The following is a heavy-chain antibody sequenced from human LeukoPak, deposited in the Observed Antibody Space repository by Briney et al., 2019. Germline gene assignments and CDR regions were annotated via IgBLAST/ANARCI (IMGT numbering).Heavy chain of an antibody. V-gene: IGHV3-9*01. CDR1: GFTFSSYA. D-gene: IGHD3-10*01. Sequence: GGSLRLSCAASGFTFSSYAMHWVRQAPGKGLEWVSGISWNSGSIGYADSVKGRFTISRDNAKNSLYLQMNSLRAEDTALYYCAKANGRAEFPGGWFDPWGQGTLVTVSS. CDR2: ISWNSGSI. CDR3: AKANGRAEFPGGWFDP. J-gene: IGHJ5*02.